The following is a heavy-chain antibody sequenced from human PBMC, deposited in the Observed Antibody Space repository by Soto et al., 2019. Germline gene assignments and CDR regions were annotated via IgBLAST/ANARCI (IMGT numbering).Heavy chain of an antibody. D-gene: IGHD2-15*01. J-gene: IGHJ6*02. CDR1: GFTFSSYG. CDR3: ARDRNVRDVVVVVADAAYGMDV. Sequence: GGSLRLSCAASGFTFSSYGMHWVRQAPGKGLEWVADIWYDGSNKYYADSVKGRFTISRDNSKNTLYLQMNSLRAEDTAVYYCARDRNVRDVVVVVADAAYGMDVWGQGTTVTVSS. CDR2: IWYDGSNK. V-gene: IGHV3-33*01.